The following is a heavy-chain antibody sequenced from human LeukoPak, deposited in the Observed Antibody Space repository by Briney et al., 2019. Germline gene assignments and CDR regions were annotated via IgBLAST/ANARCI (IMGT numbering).Heavy chain of an antibody. D-gene: IGHD6-13*01. CDR2: ISGSGGTT. Sequence: GGSLRLSCAASGFTFSSYGMSWVGQATGKGLEWVSSISGSGGTTYYADSVKGRFTISRDNSKNTLYLQMNSLRAEDTAVYYCAKGDSSSWLGAFDIWGQGTMVTVSS. J-gene: IGHJ3*02. V-gene: IGHV3-23*01. CDR1: GFTFSSYG. CDR3: AKGDSSSWLGAFDI.